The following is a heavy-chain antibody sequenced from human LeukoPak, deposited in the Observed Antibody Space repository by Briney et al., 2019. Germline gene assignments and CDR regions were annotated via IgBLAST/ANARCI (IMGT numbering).Heavy chain of an antibody. J-gene: IGHJ3*02. CDR3: ARGHVGATGRIDI. V-gene: IGHV4-34*01. CDR1: GGSFSGYY. D-gene: IGHD1-26*01. Sequence: PSETLSLTCAVYGGSFSGYYWSWIRQPPGKGLEWIGEINHSGSTNYNPSLKSRVTISVDTSKNQFPLKLSSVTAADTAVYYCARGHVGATGRIDIWGQGTMVTVSS. CDR2: INHSGST.